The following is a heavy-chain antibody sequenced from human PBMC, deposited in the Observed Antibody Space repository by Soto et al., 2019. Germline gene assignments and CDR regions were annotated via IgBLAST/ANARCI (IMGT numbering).Heavy chain of an antibody. CDR2: IIPIFGTA. J-gene: IGHJ6*03. V-gene: IGHV1-69*13. CDR3: ATGGPMIYYYYYYMDV. D-gene: IGHD1-26*01. CDR1: GGTFSSYA. Sequence: GTSVKVSCKASGGTFSSYAISWVRQAPGQGLEWMGGIIPIFGTANYAQKFQGRVTITADESTSTAYMELSSLRSEDTAVYYCATGGPMIYYYYYYMDVWGKGTTVTVSS.